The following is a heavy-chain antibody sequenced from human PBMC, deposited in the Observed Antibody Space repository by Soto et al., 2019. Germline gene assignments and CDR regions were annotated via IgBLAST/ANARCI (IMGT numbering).Heavy chain of an antibody. D-gene: IGHD2-2*02. V-gene: IGHV3-23*01. CDR3: SKDVHTTIPEATAS. Sequence: EVQLLESGGGLAQPGGSLRLSCAASGFTFSTYAMTWVRQAPGKGLEWVSGISNNGDRTYYADSVKGRFTISRDNSKNTLFLQMNILSAEDMAIYYCSKDVHTTIPEATASWGQGTLVSVS. CDR2: ISNNGDRT. CDR1: GFTFSTYA. J-gene: IGHJ5*02.